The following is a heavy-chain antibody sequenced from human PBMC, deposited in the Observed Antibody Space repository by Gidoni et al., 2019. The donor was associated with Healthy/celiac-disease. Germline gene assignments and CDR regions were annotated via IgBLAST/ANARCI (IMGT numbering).Heavy chain of an antibody. CDR2: IYWDDDK. CDR1: GFSLSTSGVV. D-gene: IGHD2-15*01. V-gene: IGHV2-5*02. J-gene: IGHJ5*02. Sequence: QITLKESGPTLVKPTQTGTLTCTFSGFSLSTSGVVVGWVRQPPGKALEGLALIYWDDDKRYSPSLKSRLTITKDTSKNQVVLTMTNMDPVDTATYYCAHSFCSGGSCYVFDPWGQGTLVTVSS. CDR3: AHSFCSGGSCYVFDP.